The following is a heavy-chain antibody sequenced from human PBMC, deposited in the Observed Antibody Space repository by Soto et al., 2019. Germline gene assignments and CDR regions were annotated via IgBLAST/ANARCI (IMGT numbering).Heavy chain of an antibody. CDR3: AKEADYYDSSGYYSGAFDI. CDR2: ISGSGGST. J-gene: IGHJ3*02. CDR1: GLTFSSYA. V-gene: IGHV3-23*01. Sequence: LRLSCAASGLTFSSYAMSWVRQAPGKGLEWVSAISGSGGSTYYADSVKGRFTISRDNSKNTLYLQMNSLRAEDTAVYYCAKEADYYDSSGYYSGAFDIWGQGTMVTVSS. D-gene: IGHD3-22*01.